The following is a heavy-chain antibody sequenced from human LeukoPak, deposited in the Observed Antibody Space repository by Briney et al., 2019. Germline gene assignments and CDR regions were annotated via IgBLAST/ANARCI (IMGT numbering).Heavy chain of an antibody. CDR3: AREQLAAAGYYYYGMDV. Sequence: ASVKVSCKASGGTFSSYAISWVRQAPGQGLEWMGWISAYNGNTNYAQKLQGRVTMTTDTSTSTAYMELRSLRSDDTAVYYCAREQLAAAGYYYYGMDVWGQGTTVTVSS. CDR2: ISAYNGNT. D-gene: IGHD6-13*01. V-gene: IGHV1-18*01. CDR1: GGTFSSYA. J-gene: IGHJ6*02.